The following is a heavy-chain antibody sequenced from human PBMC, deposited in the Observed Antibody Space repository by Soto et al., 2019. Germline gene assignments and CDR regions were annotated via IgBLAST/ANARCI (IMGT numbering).Heavy chain of an antibody. CDR3: AREYCSSTSCLNWVDP. CDR2: ISSSSSTI. J-gene: IGHJ5*02. V-gene: IGHV3-48*01. Sequence: GGSLRLSCAASGFTFSSYSMNWVRQAPGKGLEWVSYISSSSSTIYYADFVKGRFTISRDNAKNSLYLQMNSLRAEDTAVYYCAREYCSSTSCLNWVDPWGQGTLVTVSS. D-gene: IGHD2-2*01. CDR1: GFTFSSYS.